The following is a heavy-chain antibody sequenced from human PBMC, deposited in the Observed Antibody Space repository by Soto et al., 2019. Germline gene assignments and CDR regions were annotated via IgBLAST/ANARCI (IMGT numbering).Heavy chain of an antibody. D-gene: IGHD4-17*01. CDR3: AKDWRQGYTRLREAFDI. J-gene: IGHJ3*02. V-gene: IGHV3-23*01. CDR2: ISGSGGST. CDR1: GFTFSSYA. Sequence: EVQLLESGGGLVQPGGSLRLSCAASGFTFSSYAMSWVRQAPGKGLEWVSAISGSGGSTYYADSVKGRFTISRDNSKNTLYRQMTSLRADDTAVYYWAKDWRQGYTRLREAFDIWGQGTMVTVSS.